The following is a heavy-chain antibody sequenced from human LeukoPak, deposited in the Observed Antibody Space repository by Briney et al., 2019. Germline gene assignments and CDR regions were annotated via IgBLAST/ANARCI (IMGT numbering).Heavy chain of an antibody. J-gene: IGHJ4*02. Sequence: GGSLRLSCAASRFTFSNAWMNWVRQAPGKGLEWVGRIKSKADGETTDYAAPVKGRFTISRDDSNNMVYLQMNSLKIEDTAVYCCAIDEPNYAPYDFDYWGQGTLVTVSS. V-gene: IGHV3-15*01. D-gene: IGHD3-16*01. CDR3: AIDEPNYAPYDFDY. CDR1: RFTFSNAW. CDR2: IKSKADGETT.